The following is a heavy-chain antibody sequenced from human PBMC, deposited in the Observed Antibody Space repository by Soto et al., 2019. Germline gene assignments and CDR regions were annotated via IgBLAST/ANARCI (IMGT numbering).Heavy chain of an antibody. D-gene: IGHD2-21*01. CDR3: ARHEGAVVIGNDGFDV. CDR2: IYYTGST. CDR1: GGSIHNYF. V-gene: IGHV4-59*08. Sequence: SETLSLTCTVSGGSIHNYFWSWIRQSPGKGLEWLGFIYYTGSTKYNPSLKSRLTVSIDTSMNQFSLRLTSVSAADTALYYCARHEGAVVIGNDGFDVWGQGTMVTVSS. J-gene: IGHJ3*01.